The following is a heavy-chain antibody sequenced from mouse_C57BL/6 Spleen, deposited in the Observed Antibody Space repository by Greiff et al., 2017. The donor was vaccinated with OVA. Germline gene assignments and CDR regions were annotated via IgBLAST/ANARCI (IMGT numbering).Heavy chain of an antibody. D-gene: IGHD3-3*01. CDR2: INPNYGTT. Sequence: VHVKQSGPELVKPGASVKISCKASGYSFTDYNMNWVKQSKGKSIEWIGVINPNYGTTSYNQKFKGKATLTVNQSSSTAYMQLNSLTSEDSAVYYCARKILGGFDYWGQGTTLTVSS. CDR1: GYSFTDYN. V-gene: IGHV1-39*01. CDR3: ARKILGGFDY. J-gene: IGHJ2*01.